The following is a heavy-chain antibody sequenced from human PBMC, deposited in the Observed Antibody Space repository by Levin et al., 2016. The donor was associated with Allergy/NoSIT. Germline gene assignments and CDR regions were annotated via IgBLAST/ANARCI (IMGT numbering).Heavy chain of an antibody. CDR2: INAGNGNT. CDR3: ARDPYDDSGYYHFAY. Sequence: WVRQAPGQRLEWMGWINAGNGNTKYSQKFQGRVTITRDTSASTAYMELSSLRSEDTAVYYCARDPYDDSGYYHFAYWGQGTLVTVSS. D-gene: IGHD3-22*01. V-gene: IGHV1-3*01. J-gene: IGHJ4*02.